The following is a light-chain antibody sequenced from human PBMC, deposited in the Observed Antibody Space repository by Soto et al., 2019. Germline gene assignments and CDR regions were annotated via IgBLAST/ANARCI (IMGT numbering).Light chain of an antibody. CDR2: GAS. CDR1: QSVSNNY. CDR3: QQYGSSGT. J-gene: IGKJ1*01. Sequence: EIVLTQSTGTLSLSPGERATLSCRASQSVSNNYLAWYKQKHGQAPRLLIYGASNRATGIPDSFSGSGSGTDFSLTISRLEPEDFAVYYCQQYGSSGTFGQGTKVEIK. V-gene: IGKV3-20*01.